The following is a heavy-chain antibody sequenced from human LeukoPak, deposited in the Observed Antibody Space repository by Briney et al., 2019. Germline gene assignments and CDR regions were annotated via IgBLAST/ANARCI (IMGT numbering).Heavy chain of an antibody. V-gene: IGHV4-39*07. CDR2: IYYSGNT. CDR3: ARSGRGYSGYVQVDY. CDR1: AVSISSDSYY. D-gene: IGHD5-12*01. Sequence: KASETLSLTCTVSAVSISSDSYYWGWLRQPPGKGLEWIVTIYYSGNTYYNPSLKSRLTVSVDTSNNQFSLKLRSVTAADTAVYYCARSGRGYSGYVQVDYWGQGTLVTVSS. J-gene: IGHJ4*02.